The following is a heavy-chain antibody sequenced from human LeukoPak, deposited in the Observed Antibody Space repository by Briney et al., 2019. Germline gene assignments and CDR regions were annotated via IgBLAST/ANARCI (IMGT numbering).Heavy chain of an antibody. D-gene: IGHD3-22*01. CDR3: ARGAYDSSGYYHYYFDY. CDR1: GGSISSSSYY. V-gene: IGHV4-39*07. J-gene: IGHJ4*02. CDR2: IYYSGST. Sequence: SETLSLTCTVSGGSISSSSYYWGWIRQPPGKGLEWIGSIYYSGSTYYNPSLKSRVTISVDTSKNQFSLKLSSVTAADTAVYYCARGAYDSSGYYHYYFDYWGQGTLVTVSS.